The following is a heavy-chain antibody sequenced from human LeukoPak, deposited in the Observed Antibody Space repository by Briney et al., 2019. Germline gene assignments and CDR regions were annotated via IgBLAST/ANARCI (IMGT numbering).Heavy chain of an antibody. CDR2: MNPNSGKT. V-gene: IGHV1-8*02. D-gene: IGHD2/OR15-2a*01. Sequence: ASVKVSCKASGYTFTTYDINWVRQATGQGLEWMGWMNPNSGKTDYAQKFQGRVTMTRNTSISTAYMELSSLTSEDTAVYYCAGGISRRVNWFDPWGQGTLVTVSS. CDR3: AGGISRRVNWFDP. CDR1: GYTFTTYD. J-gene: IGHJ5*02.